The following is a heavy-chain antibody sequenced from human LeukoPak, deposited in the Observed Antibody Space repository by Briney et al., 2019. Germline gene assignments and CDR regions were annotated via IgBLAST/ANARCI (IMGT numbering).Heavy chain of an antibody. J-gene: IGHJ6*02. Sequence: GRSLGLSCAASGFTFDDYAMHWVRQAPGKGLEWVSGISWNSGSIGYADSVKGRFTISRDNAKNSLYLQMNSLRAEDTALYYCANSIAAAGGYYYGMDVWGQGTTVTVSS. CDR2: ISWNSGSI. D-gene: IGHD6-13*01. CDR3: ANSIAAAGGYYYGMDV. V-gene: IGHV3-9*01. CDR1: GFTFDDYA.